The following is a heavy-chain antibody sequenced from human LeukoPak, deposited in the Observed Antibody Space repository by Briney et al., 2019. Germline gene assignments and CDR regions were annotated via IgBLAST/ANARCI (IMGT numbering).Heavy chain of an antibody. V-gene: IGHV4-39*01. CDR1: GGSISSSSYY. CDR3: ASFPKHYYDSSGYYYDITRDY. J-gene: IGHJ4*02. Sequence: SETLSLTCTVSGGSISSSSYYWGWIRQPPGKGLLWFGTIYYSATTYYNPSLKSRVTISADTSKNQFSLKLSSVTAADTAVYYCASFPKHYYDSSGYYYDITRDYWGQGTLITVSS. CDR2: IYYSATT. D-gene: IGHD3-22*01.